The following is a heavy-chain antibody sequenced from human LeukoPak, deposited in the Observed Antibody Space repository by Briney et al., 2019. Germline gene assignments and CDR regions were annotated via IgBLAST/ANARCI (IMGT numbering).Heavy chain of an antibody. CDR1: GFTFCKYW. V-gene: IGHV3-74*01. Sequence: PGGTLRLSCAASGFTFCKYWVIWVRQAPGKGLESVSRINTDVTVTTYADSVKGRFTVSRDNADNAMFLQMNSVRDDDPAMYYCATKQWLAPPPDSWGQGTPVTVSS. CDR2: INTDVTVT. J-gene: IGHJ4*02. CDR3: ATKQWLAPPPDS. D-gene: IGHD6-19*01.